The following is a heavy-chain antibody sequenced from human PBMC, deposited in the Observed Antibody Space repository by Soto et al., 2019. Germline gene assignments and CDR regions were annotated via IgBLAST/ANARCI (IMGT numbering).Heavy chain of an antibody. CDR2: TIPIFDTT. CDR3: ARQQLPGSPNWFDP. V-gene: IGHV1-69*01. Sequence: QVQLVQSGAEVKKPGSSVKVSCKASGGTFSSYAISWVRQAPGQGLEWMGGTIPIFDTTNYAQKFQGRVTITADESTSTAYMELSSLRSEDTAVYYCARQQLPGSPNWFDPWGQGTLVTVSS. D-gene: IGHD5-18*01. J-gene: IGHJ5*02. CDR1: GGTFSSYA.